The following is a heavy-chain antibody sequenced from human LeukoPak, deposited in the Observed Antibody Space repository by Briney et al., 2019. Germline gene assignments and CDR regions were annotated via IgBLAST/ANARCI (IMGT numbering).Heavy chain of an antibody. CDR1: GGSISSNF. D-gene: IGHD5-24*01. V-gene: IGHV4-59*01. J-gene: IGHJ4*02. CDR2: VYNSGTT. Sequence: PSETLSLTCTVSGGSISSNFWSWIRQPPGKGLEYIGYVYNSGTTNCNPSLKSRVTISVDTSKSQFSLKLSSVTAADTAIYYCAKSFSETERATITAYWGQGTLVTVSS. CDR3: AKSFSETERATITAY.